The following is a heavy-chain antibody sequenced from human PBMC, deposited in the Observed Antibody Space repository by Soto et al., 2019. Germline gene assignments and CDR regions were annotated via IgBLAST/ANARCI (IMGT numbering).Heavy chain of an antibody. V-gene: IGHV3-23*01. Sequence: GGSLRLSCAASGFTFSSYAMSWVRQAPGKGLEWVSAISGSGGSTYYADSVKGRFTISRDNSKNTLYLQMNSLRAEDTAVYYCAKDWGVVVITTRDAFDIWGQGTMVTVSS. D-gene: IGHD3-22*01. CDR2: ISGSGGST. J-gene: IGHJ3*02. CDR1: GFTFSSYA. CDR3: AKDWGVVVITTRDAFDI.